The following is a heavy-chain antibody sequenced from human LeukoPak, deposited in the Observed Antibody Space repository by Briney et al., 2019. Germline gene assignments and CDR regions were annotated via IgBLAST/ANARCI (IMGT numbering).Heavy chain of an antibody. D-gene: IGHD3-22*01. CDR2: SRNKANSYTT. J-gene: IGHJ4*02. CDR3: ARRGPDGNYGSDY. Sequence: PGGSPRLSCAASGFTFSDHYMDWVRQAPGKGLEWVGRSRNKANSYTTEYAASVTGRFTILRDDSKNLVFLQMNSLKTEDTAVYYCARRGPDGNYGSDYWGQGTLVTVSS. V-gene: IGHV3-72*01. CDR1: GFTFSDHY.